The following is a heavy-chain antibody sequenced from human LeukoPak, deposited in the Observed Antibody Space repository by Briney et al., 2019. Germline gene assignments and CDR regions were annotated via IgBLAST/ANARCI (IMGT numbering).Heavy chain of an antibody. CDR2: IYSAGTT. J-gene: IGHJ3*02. V-gene: IGHV3-66*04. CDR1: GFTVSSNY. Sequence: GGSLRLSCAASGFTVSSNYISWVRQAPGKGLEWVSVIYSAGTTYYADSVKGRLTISRDNSKNTLYLQMNSLRVEDTAVYYCASQSTPVLPFDIWGQGTMVTVSS. CDR3: ASQSTPVLPFDI.